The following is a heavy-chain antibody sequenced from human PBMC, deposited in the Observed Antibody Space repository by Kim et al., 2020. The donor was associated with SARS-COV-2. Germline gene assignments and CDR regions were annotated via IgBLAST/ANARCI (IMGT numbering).Heavy chain of an antibody. J-gene: IGHJ6*02. D-gene: IGHD3-3*01. Sequence: SVKVSCKASGGTFSSYAISWVRQAPGQGLEWMGGIIPIFGTANYAQKFQGRVTITADESTSTAYMELSSLRSEDTAVYYCASALKIFGVYYGMDVWGQGTTVTVSS. V-gene: IGHV1-69*13. CDR3: ASALKIFGVYYGMDV. CDR2: IIPIFGTA. CDR1: GGTFSSYA.